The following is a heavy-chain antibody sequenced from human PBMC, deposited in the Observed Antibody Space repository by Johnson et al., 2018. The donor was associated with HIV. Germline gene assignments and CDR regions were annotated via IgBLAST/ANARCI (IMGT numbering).Heavy chain of an antibody. CDR1: GFTFSNAW. CDR3: VRGRIVDLRGGGFDI. Sequence: VQLVESGGGVVQPGGSLRLSCAASGFTFSNAWMSWVRQAPGKGLEWVGRINWNGGSTAYADSVKGLFTISRDNTNNTLHLQMSSLRAEDTAIYYCVRGRIVDLRGGGFDIWGQGTMVTVSS. D-gene: IGHD1-26*01. V-gene: IGHV3-20*04. J-gene: IGHJ3*02. CDR2: INWNGGST.